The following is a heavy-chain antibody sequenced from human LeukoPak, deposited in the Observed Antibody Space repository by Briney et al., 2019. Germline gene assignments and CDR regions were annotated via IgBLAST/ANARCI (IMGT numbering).Heavy chain of an antibody. D-gene: IGHD1-1*01. Sequence: SQTLSLTCAISGDSVSKSRIGWNGLRQSPSRGLEWLGRTYYRSKWYNDYAVSVRSRIAINPDTSKNQFSLHLKSVTPEDTTVYYRAKGGGEHILESRYAFDLWGQGTMVTVSS. CDR3: AKGGGEHILESRYAFDL. V-gene: IGHV6-1*01. J-gene: IGHJ3*01. CDR2: TYYRSKWYN. CDR1: GDSVSKSRIG.